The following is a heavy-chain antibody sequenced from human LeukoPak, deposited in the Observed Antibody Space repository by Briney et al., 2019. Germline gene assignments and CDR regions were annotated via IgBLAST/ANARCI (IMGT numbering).Heavy chain of an antibody. CDR3: ARDVFGYYYYYGMGV. V-gene: IGHV3-48*01. CDR1: GFTFSSYG. Sequence: PGGSLRLSCAASGFTFSSYGMHWVRQAPGKGLEWVSYISSSSSTIYYADSVKGRFTISRDNAKNSLYLQMNSLRAEDTAVYYCARDVFGYYYYYGMGVWGQGTTVTVSS. J-gene: IGHJ6*02. D-gene: IGHD2-21*01. CDR2: ISSSSSTI.